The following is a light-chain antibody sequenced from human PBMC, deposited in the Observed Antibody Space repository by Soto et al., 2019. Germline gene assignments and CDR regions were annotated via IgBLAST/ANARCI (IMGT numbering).Light chain of an antibody. Sequence: EIVLTQSPGTLSLSPGERATLSCRASQSVSSSYLAWYQQKPGRAPRLLIYGASSRATGIPARFSGSGSGTDFTLTISRLDPDDFAVYHCPQYGSSPPVTFGQGTKVDIK. CDR1: QSVSSSY. J-gene: IGKJ1*01. CDR2: GAS. CDR3: PQYGSSPPVT. V-gene: IGKV3-20*01.